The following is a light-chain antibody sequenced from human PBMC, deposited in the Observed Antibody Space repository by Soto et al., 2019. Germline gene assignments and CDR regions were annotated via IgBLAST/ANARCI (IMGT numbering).Light chain of an antibody. J-gene: IGKJ1*01. Sequence: DIHMTQSPSTLSASLGDRVTITCRASQSISSWLAWYQQKPGKAPNLLIHKASHLESGVPSRFSGSGSGTEFTLTISSLQPGDFATYYCQHYNTYPWTFGQGTKVDI. CDR3: QHYNTYPWT. CDR2: KAS. CDR1: QSISSW. V-gene: IGKV1-5*03.